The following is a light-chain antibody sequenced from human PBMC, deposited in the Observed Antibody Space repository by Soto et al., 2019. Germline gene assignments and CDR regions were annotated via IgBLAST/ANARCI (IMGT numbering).Light chain of an antibody. Sequence: EIVLTQSPGTLSLSPGERATLSCRASQSVSSSYLAWYQQKPGQAPRLLIHGVSTRTTGIPDRFSGSGSGTDFTLTISRLELEDFAVYYCQQYVTSPYIFGQGTKLEIK. J-gene: IGKJ2*01. V-gene: IGKV3-20*01. CDR3: QQYVTSPYI. CDR1: QSVSSSY. CDR2: GVS.